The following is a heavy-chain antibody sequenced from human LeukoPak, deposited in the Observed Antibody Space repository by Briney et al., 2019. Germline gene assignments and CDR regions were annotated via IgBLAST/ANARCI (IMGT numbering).Heavy chain of an antibody. Sequence: SETLSLTCTVYGGSINSHYWSWIRQPPGKGLEWIGYIYFSGSTDYNPSLKSRVTMSVDTSKNQFSLNMNSVTAADTAVYYCARGANNWNDWGQGILVTVSS. CDR3: ARGANNWND. CDR2: IYFSGST. D-gene: IGHD1-20*01. J-gene: IGHJ4*02. CDR1: GGSINSHY. V-gene: IGHV4-59*11.